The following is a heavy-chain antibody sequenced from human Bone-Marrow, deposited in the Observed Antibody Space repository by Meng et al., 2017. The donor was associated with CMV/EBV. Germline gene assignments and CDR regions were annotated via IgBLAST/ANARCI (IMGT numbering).Heavy chain of an antibody. CDR1: EFTFSSYW. D-gene: IGHD2-15*01. J-gene: IGHJ4*02. CDR3: ARDIASLFVAY. Sequence: GGSLRLSCAASEFTFSSYWMSWVRQAPGKGLEWVANIKQDGSEKYYGDSVKGRFTISRDNAKNSLYLQMNSLRAEDTAVYYCARDIASLFVAYWGQGKLVNVSS. CDR2: IKQDGSEK. V-gene: IGHV3-7*01.